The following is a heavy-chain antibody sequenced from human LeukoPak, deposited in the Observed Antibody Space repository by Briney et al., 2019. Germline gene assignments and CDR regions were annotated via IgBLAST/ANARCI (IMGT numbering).Heavy chain of an antibody. CDR1: GYTFTGYY. J-gene: IGHJ5*02. V-gene: IGHV1-2*02. CDR3: ARVRYSSGTMFDP. D-gene: IGHD6-19*01. Sequence: ASVTVSFKASGYTFTGYYMHWVRQAPGQGLEWVGWINPNSGGTNYAQKFQGRVTITRDTSISTAYMELSRLRSDDTAVYYCARVRYSSGTMFDPWGQGTLVTVSS. CDR2: INPNSGGT.